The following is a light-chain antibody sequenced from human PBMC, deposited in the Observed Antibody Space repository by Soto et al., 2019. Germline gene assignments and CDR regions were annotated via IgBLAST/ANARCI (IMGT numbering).Light chain of an antibody. CDR3: QKYNNAPQT. CDR2: AVS. CDR1: QDFSDY. J-gene: IGKJ1*01. V-gene: IGKV1-27*01. Sequence: DIQMTQSPSSLSAAVGDRVTITCRSSQDFSDYLAWYQQKPGKVPELLIYAVSTLQSGVQSRFSGSGSGTEFTLTISSLQPEDIATSYCQKYNNAPQTFGPGTKVEIK.